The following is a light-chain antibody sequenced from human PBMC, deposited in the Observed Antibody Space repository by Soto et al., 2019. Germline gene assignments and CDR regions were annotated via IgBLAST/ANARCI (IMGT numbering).Light chain of an antibody. CDR3: QQVNSYPFT. J-gene: IGKJ5*01. CDR1: QSISSY. V-gene: IGKV1-39*01. Sequence: DIQMTQSPSSLSASVGDRVTVTCRASQSISSYLNWYQQKPGKAPKLLIYAASSLQSGVPSRFSGSGSGTDFTVTISSLQPEDFATYFCQQVNSYPFTFGQGTRLEIK. CDR2: AAS.